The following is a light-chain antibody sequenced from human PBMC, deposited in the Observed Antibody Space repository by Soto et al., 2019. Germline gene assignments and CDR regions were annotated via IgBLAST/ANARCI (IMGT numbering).Light chain of an antibody. J-gene: IGLJ2*01. CDR3: GAWYNSLSNFI. V-gene: IGLV1-51*01. Sequence: QSVLTQPPSVSAAPGQKVSISCSGSSSNIGSNSVSWYRQLPGTAPKLLIYDSNKLPSGIPDRFSGSKSGTSATLGITGLQAGDEADYYCGAWYNSLSNFIFGGGIKVTVL. CDR2: DSN. CDR1: SSNIGSNS.